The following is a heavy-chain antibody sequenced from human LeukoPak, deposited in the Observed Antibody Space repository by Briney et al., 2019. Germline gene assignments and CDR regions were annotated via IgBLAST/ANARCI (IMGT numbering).Heavy chain of an antibody. J-gene: IGHJ6*02. D-gene: IGHD3-10*01. V-gene: IGHV3-21*01. CDR3: ARDRNGLLWFGELSPDYYYYYGMDV. CDR2: INTSSSYI. CDR1: GFTFSSYS. Sequence: WASLRLSCAASGFTFSSYSMNWVRQAPGKGLEWVSSINTSSSYIYYADSVKGRFTISRDNAKNSLYLQMNSLRAEDTAVYYCARDRNGLLWFGELSPDYYYYYGMDVWGQGTTVTVSS.